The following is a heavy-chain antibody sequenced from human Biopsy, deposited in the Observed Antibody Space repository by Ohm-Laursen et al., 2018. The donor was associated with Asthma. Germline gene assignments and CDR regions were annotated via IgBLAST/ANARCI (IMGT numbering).Heavy chain of an antibody. CDR1: GFSFSDYY. J-gene: IGHJ6*02. CDR2: ISSSGSTT. Sequence: SLRLSCLASGFSFSDYYMTWMRQAPGKGLEWVSSISSSGSTTYPAESVKGRFTISRDNAQKSLFLQMGSLRAEDTAIYYCARVFESSEWGPFYHFGLDVWGQGTTVAVSS. CDR3: ARVFESSEWGPFYHFGLDV. D-gene: IGHD6-25*01. V-gene: IGHV3-11*01.